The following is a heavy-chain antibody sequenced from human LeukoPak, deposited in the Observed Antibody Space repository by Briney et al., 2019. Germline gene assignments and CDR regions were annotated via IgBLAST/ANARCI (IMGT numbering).Heavy chain of an antibody. D-gene: IGHD2-2*01. J-gene: IGHJ6*03. CDR3: ARAGGYCSSTSCYGDYYYYYYMDV. V-gene: IGHV4-59*01. Sequence: SETLSLTCTVPGGSISSYYWSWIRQPPGKGLEWIGYIYYSGSTNYNPSLKSRVTISVDTSKNQFSLKLSSVTAADTAVYYCARAGGYCSSTSCYGDYYYYYYMDVWGKGTTVTVSS. CDR1: GGSISSYY. CDR2: IYYSGST.